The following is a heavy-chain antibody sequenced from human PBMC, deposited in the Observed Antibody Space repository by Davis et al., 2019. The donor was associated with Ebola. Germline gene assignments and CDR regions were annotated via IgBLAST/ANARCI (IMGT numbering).Heavy chain of an antibody. CDR2: ISAYNGNT. CDR3: ARAVAGTDWFDP. CDR1: GYTFTNYG. J-gene: IGHJ5*02. V-gene: IGHV1-18*04. D-gene: IGHD6-19*01. Sequence: AASVKVSCKASGYTFTNYGISWVRQAPGQGLEWMGWISAYNGNTNYAQKLQGRVTMTTDTSTSTAYMELRSLRSDDTAVYYCARAVAGTDWFDPWGQGTLVTVSS.